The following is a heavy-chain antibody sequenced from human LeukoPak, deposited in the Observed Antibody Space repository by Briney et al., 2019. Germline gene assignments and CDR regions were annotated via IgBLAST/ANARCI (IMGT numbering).Heavy chain of an antibody. CDR2: MNHNSGNT. Sequence: ASVKVSRKASGYTFTSYDINWVRQASAQGLEGMGWMNHNSGNTGYVQKFQGRVTMTRTTSIYTAYMELSALRSEGTAVYYCARGPSGRGYNCFDPWGQGTLVTVSS. V-gene: IGHV1-8*01. CDR3: ARGPSGRGYNCFDP. CDR1: GYTFTSYD. D-gene: IGHD3-10*01. J-gene: IGHJ5*02.